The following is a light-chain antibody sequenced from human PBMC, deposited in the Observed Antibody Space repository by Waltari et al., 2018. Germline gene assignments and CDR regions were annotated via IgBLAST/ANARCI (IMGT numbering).Light chain of an antibody. Sequence: QSALTQPASVSGSPGQSLTIPCPGTSSDVGGDNYVSWYQQHPGKAPKLMIYEVSNRPSGVSNRFSGSKSGNTASLTISGLQAEDEADYYCSSYTSSSTLVFGGGTKLTVL. CDR1: SSDVGGDNY. CDR2: EVS. J-gene: IGLJ2*01. V-gene: IGLV2-14*01. CDR3: SSYTSSSTLV.